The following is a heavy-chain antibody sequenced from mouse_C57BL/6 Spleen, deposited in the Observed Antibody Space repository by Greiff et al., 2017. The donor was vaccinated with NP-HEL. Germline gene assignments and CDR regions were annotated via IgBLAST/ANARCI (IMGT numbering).Heavy chain of an antibody. V-gene: IGHV1-22*01. CDR2: INPNNGGT. Sequence: DVPLVHSGPELVQPGASVKMSCKASGYTFTDYNMHWLKQSHGKSLEWIGYINPNNGGTSYNQKFKGKATLTVNKSSSTAYMELRSLTSEDSAVYYCARDGYSFYYAMDYWGQGTSVTVSS. D-gene: IGHD2-3*01. J-gene: IGHJ4*01. CDR3: ARDGYSFYYAMDY. CDR1: GYTFTDYN.